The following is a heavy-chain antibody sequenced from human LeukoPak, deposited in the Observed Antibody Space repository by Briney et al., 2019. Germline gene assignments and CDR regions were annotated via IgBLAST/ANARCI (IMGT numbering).Heavy chain of an antibody. J-gene: IGHJ4*02. CDR1: GFTFSSYS. Sequence: GGSLRLSCAASGFTFSSYSMNWVRQAPGKGLEWVSSISSSSYIYYADSVKGRFTISRDNAKNSLYLQMNSLRAEDTAVYYCARDLVADPFDYWGQGTLVTVSS. CDR3: ARDLVADPFDY. CDR2: ISSSSYI. V-gene: IGHV3-21*01. D-gene: IGHD2-2*01.